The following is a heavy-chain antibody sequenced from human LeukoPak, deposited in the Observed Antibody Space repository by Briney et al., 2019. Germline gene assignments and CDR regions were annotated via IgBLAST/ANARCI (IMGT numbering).Heavy chain of an antibody. Sequence: GGSLRLSCAASGFTFSSYAMSWVRQAPGKGLEWVSGISGSGVSTYYADSVKGRFTISRDNSKNTLYVQMNSLSAEDTAVYYCATFSRVVVVPAAMDYWGQGTLVTVSS. J-gene: IGHJ4*02. CDR2: ISGSGVST. CDR3: ATFSRVVVVPAAMDY. D-gene: IGHD2-2*01. V-gene: IGHV3-23*01. CDR1: GFTFSSYA.